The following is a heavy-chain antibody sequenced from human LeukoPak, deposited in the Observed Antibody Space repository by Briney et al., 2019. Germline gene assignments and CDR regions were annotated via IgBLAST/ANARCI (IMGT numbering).Heavy chain of an antibody. CDR1: GGSISSSSYY. J-gene: IGHJ4*02. CDR3: AREASMIGENY. Sequence: SETLSLTCTVSGGSISSSSYYWGWIRQPPGKGLEWIGSIYYSGSTYYNPSLKSRVTISVDTSKNQFSLKLSSMTAADTAVYCCAREASMIGENYWGQGTLVTVSS. D-gene: IGHD3-22*01. CDR2: IYYSGST. V-gene: IGHV4-39*07.